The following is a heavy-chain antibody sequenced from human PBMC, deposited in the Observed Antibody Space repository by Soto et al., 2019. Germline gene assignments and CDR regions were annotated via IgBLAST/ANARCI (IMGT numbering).Heavy chain of an antibody. CDR1: GYTFTRYY. J-gene: IGHJ4*02. CDR2: INPSSGDT. V-gene: IGHV1-46*03. Sequence: GASLKVSCKASGYTFTRYYIHWVRQAPGQGLEWLGIINPSSGDTSYAQKFQGRVTMTRDTSTSTVYMELSSLRSEDTAVYYCARVLDSSNYYYYFEYWGQGTLVTVSS. CDR3: ARVLDSSNYYYYFEY. D-gene: IGHD3-22*01.